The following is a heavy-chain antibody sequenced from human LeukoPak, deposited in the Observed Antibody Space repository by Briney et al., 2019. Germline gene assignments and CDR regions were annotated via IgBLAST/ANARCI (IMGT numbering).Heavy chain of an antibody. CDR1: GFTFSSYA. Sequence: GGSLRLSCAASGFTFSSYAMHWVRQAPGKGLEWVAVISYDGSNKYYADSVKGRFTISRDNSKNTPYLQMSSLRAEDTAVYYCAKDRAYDYTPVGYWGQGTLVTVSS. D-gene: IGHD3-16*01. V-gene: IGHV3-30-3*01. CDR2: ISYDGSNK. J-gene: IGHJ4*02. CDR3: AKDRAYDYTPVGY.